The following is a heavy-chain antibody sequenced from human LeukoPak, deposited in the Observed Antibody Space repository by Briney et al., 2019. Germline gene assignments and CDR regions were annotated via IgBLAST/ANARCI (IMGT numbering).Heavy chain of an antibody. CDR2: ITISGRTI. Sequence: GGSLRLSCAASGFTFSSHEMNWVRQAPGKGLEWLSYITISGRTIYYADSVKGRFTISRDNAKKSLYLHMSSLRAEDTAVYYCARETRYYDSGRLIGDGFDIWGRGTMVTVSS. D-gene: IGHD3-10*01. V-gene: IGHV3-48*03. J-gene: IGHJ3*02. CDR3: ARETRYYDSGRLIGDGFDI. CDR1: GFTFSSHE.